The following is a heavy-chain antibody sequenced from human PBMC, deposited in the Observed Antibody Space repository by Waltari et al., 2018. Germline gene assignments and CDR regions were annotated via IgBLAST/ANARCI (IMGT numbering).Heavy chain of an antibody. V-gene: IGHV3-30*02. CDR2: IRYDGSNK. CDR1: GFTFSSYG. Sequence: QVQLVESGGGVVQPGGSLRLSCAASGFTFSSYGMHWVRQAPGKGLEWVAFIRYDGSNKYYAESVKGRFTSSRDNSKNTLYLQMNSLRAEDTAVYYCAKCSTTKYYDFWSGYSPYYFDYWGQGTLVTVSS. J-gene: IGHJ4*02. CDR3: AKCSTTKYYDFWSGYSPYYFDY. D-gene: IGHD3-3*01.